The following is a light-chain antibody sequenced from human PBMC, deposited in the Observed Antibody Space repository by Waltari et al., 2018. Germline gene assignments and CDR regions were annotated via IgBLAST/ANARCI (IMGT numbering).Light chain of an antibody. Sequence: DIQMTQSPSSLSASVGDRVTITCRASQSISNYLNWYQQKPGKAPKLLIYAASSLQSGVPSRFSGSGSGIDFTLTISSLQPEDFATYYCQQSYSTLLFTFGPGTKVDIK. CDR3: QQSYSTLLFT. CDR2: AAS. J-gene: IGKJ3*01. CDR1: QSISNY. V-gene: IGKV1-39*01.